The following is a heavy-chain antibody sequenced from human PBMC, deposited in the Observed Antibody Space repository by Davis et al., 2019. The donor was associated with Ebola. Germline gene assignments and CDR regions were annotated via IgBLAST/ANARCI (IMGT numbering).Heavy chain of an antibody. CDR2: IYPGDSDT. Sequence: KVSCKGSGYSFTSYWIGWVRQMPGKGLEWMGIIYPGDSDTRYSPSFQGQVTISADKSISTAYLQWSSLKASDTAMYYCAREFGTAAAGTGYYYYMDVWGKGTTVTVSS. CDR1: GYSFTSYW. J-gene: IGHJ6*03. D-gene: IGHD6-13*01. V-gene: IGHV5-51*01. CDR3: AREFGTAAAGTGYYYYMDV.